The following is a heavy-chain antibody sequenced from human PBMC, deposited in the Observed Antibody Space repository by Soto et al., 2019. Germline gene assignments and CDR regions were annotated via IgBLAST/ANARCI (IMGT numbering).Heavy chain of an antibody. CDR1: GFTFSGSA. CDR3: TPSAAAGHYYYYYYMDV. V-gene: IGHV3-73*01. D-gene: IGHD6-13*01. J-gene: IGHJ6*03. CDR2: IRSKANSYAT. Sequence: GGSLRLSCAASGFTFSGSAMHWVRQASGKGLEWVGRIRSKANSYATAYAASVKGRFTISRDDSKNTAYLQMNSLKTEDTAVYYCTPSAAAGHYYYYYYMDVWGKGTTVTVSS.